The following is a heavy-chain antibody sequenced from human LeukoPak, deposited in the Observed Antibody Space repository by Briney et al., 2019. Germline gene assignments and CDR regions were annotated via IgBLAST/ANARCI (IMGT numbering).Heavy chain of an antibody. V-gene: IGHV3-66*01. CDR2: IYSGGST. J-gene: IGHJ4*02. Sequence: GGSLRLSCAASGFTFRSYAMSWVRQAPGKGLEWVSVIYSGGSTYYADSVKGRFTISRDNSKNTLYLQMNSLRAEDTAVYYCARDGSGMYYYDSSGYYDYWGQGTLVTVSS. D-gene: IGHD3-22*01. CDR3: ARDGSGMYYYDSSGYYDY. CDR1: GFTFRSYA.